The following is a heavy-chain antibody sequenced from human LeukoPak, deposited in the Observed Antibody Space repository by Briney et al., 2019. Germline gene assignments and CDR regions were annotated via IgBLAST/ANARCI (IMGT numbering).Heavy chain of an antibody. J-gene: IGHJ5*02. Sequence: PSETLSLTCTVSGGSISSSSYYWGWIRQPPGKGLEWIGSIYYSGSTYYNPSLRSRVTISVDTSKNQFSLKLSSVTAADTAVYYCATDLQTDSAWFDPWGQGTLVTVSS. CDR2: IYYSGST. D-gene: IGHD3-10*01. CDR3: ATDLQTDSAWFDP. V-gene: IGHV4-39*07. CDR1: GGSISSSSYY.